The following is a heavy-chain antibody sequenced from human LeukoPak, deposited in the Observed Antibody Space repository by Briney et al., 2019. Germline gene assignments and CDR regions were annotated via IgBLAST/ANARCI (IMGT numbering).Heavy chain of an antibody. CDR1: GGSISSGGYY. CDR3: ARVLVPAAFFDY. Sequence: TLSLTCTVSGGSISSGGYYWSWIRQHPGKGLEWIGYIYYSGSTYYNPSLKSRVTISVDTSKNQFSLKLSSVTAADTAVYYCARVLVPAAFFDYWGQGTLVTVSS. CDR2: IYYSGST. J-gene: IGHJ4*02. V-gene: IGHV4-31*03. D-gene: IGHD2-2*01.